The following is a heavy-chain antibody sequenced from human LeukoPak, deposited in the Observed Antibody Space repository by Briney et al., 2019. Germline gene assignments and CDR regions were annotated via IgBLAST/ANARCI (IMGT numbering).Heavy chain of an antibody. CDR2: ISSSSSYI. D-gene: IGHD3-10*01. Sequence: GGSLRLSCAASGFTFSSYSMNWVRQAPGKGVEWVSSISSSSSYIYYAHSVKGRFTISRDNAKNSLYLQMNSLRAEDTAVYYCARGGTMVRGVGLDPWGQGTLVTVSS. CDR1: GFTFSSYS. J-gene: IGHJ5*02. V-gene: IGHV3-21*01. CDR3: ARGGTMVRGVGLDP.